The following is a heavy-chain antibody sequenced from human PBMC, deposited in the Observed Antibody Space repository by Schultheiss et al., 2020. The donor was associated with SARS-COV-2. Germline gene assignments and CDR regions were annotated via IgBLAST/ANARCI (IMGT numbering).Heavy chain of an antibody. CDR1: GGSISSYY. J-gene: IGHJ3*02. V-gene: IGHV4-59*08. D-gene: IGHD2-2*01. Sequence: SETLSLTCTVSGGSISSYYWSWIRQPPGKGLEWIGYIYYSGSTNYNPSLKSRVTISVDTSKNQFSLKLSSVTAADTAVYYCASLSPYCSSTSFYAFDIWGQGTMVTVSS. CDR2: IYYSGST. CDR3: ASLSPYCSSTSFYAFDI.